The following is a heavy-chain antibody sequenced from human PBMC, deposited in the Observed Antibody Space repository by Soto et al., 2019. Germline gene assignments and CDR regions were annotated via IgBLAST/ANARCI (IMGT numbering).Heavy chain of an antibody. D-gene: IGHD3-3*01. CDR1: GYTFTSYD. J-gene: IGHJ6*02. CDR2: MNPNSGNT. CDR3: AREVRYYDFWSGSKEHYYYGMDV. Sequence: ASVKVSCKASGYTFTSYDINWVRQATGQGLEWMGWMNPNSGNTGYAQKFQGRVTMTRNTSISTAYMELSSLRSEDTAVYYRAREVRYYDFWSGSKEHYYYGMDVWGQGTTVTVSS. V-gene: IGHV1-8*01.